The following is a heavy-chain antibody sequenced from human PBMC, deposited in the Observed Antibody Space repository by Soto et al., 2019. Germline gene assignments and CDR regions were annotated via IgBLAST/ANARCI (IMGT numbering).Heavy chain of an antibody. D-gene: IGHD1-26*01. V-gene: IGHV1-2*02. CDR2: INPKTAAT. J-gene: IGHJ6*02. Sequence: QVQLVQSGAEVKKSGASVKVSCKPSGYSFSDEFIQWVRQAPGQGLEWVAWINPKTAATNYAKKFQGRVSLTWDTSSTTAYMELTRLRPDDTAVYYCARIKWGLNYYNGMDVWGHGTTVIVSS. CDR3: ARIKWGLNYYNGMDV. CDR1: GYSFSDEF.